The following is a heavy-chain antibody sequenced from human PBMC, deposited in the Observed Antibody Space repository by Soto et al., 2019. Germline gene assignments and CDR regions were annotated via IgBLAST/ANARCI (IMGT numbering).Heavy chain of an antibody. CDR2: IYYSGST. D-gene: IGHD6-19*01. CDR1: GGSISSSSYY. J-gene: IGHJ4*02. Sequence: SETLSLTCTVSGGSISSSSYYWGWIRQPPGKGLEWIGSIYYSGSTYYNPSLKSRVTISADTSKNQFSLKLSSVTAADTAVYYCARVGGSGWYSVDYWGQGTLVTVSS. CDR3: ARVGGSGWYSVDY. V-gene: IGHV4-39*07.